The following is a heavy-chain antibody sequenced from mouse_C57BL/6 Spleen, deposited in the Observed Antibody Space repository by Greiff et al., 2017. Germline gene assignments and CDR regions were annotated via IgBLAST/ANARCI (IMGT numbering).Heavy chain of an antibody. Sequence: EVQLQQSGPELVKPGASVKISCKASGYTFTDYYMNWVKQSHGKSLEWIGDINPNNGGTSYNQKFKGKATLAVDKSSSTAYMELRSLTSEDTAVYYSERWDYSNYFDYWGQGTTLTVSS. D-gene: IGHD2-5*01. J-gene: IGHJ2*01. V-gene: IGHV1-26*01. CDR3: ERWDYSNYFDY. CDR2: INPNNGGT. CDR1: GYTFTDYY.